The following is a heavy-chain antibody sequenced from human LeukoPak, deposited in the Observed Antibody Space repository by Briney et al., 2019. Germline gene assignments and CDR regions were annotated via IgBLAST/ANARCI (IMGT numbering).Heavy chain of an antibody. V-gene: IGHV4-38-2*01. D-gene: IGHD6-19*01. CDR3: ARGRIEQWLFRRPSPYYFDY. CDR1: GYSISSGYY. CDR2: VYHSGST. J-gene: IGHJ4*02. Sequence: PSETLSLTCAVSGYSISSGYYWGWIRQPPGKGLEWIGSVYHSGSTYYNPSLKSRVTISVDTSKNQFSLKLSSVTAADTAVYYCARGRIEQWLFRRPSPYYFDYWGQGTLVTVSS.